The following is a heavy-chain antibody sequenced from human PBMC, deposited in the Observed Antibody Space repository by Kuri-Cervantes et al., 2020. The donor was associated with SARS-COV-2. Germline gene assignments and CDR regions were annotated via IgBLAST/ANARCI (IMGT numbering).Heavy chain of an antibody. J-gene: IGHJ5*02. CDR1: GGSFSGYY. CDR3: ASRASIVVVPAAMSWFDP. D-gene: IGHD2-2*01. Sequence: SETLSLTCAAYGGSFSGYYWSWIRQPPGKGLEWIGEINHSGSTNYNPSPKSRVAISVDTSKNQFSLKLSSVTAADTAVYYCASRASIVVVPAAMSWFDPWGQGTLVTVSS. CDR2: INHSGST. V-gene: IGHV4-34*01.